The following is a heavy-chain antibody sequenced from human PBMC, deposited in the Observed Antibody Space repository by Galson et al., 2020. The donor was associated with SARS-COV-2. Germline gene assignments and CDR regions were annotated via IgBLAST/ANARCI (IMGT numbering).Heavy chain of an antibody. Sequence: GESLKISCAASGFTFSSYAMSWVRQAPGKGLEWVSAISGSGGSTYYADSVKGRFTISRDNSKNTLYLQMNSLRAEDTAVYYCAKDPLASSPGGFYWGQGTLVTVSS. D-gene: IGHD3-3*02. CDR3: AKDPLASSPGGFY. CDR2: ISGSGGST. CDR1: GFTFSSYA. V-gene: IGHV3-23*01. J-gene: IGHJ4*02.